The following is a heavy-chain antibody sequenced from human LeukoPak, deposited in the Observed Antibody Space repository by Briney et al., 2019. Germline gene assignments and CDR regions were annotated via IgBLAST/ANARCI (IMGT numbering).Heavy chain of an antibody. CDR2: INPSGSRT. V-gene: IGHV1-46*01. J-gene: IGHJ3*02. CDR1: GYTFTNYY. CDR3: AGGTTNTKGAFDM. Sequence: ASVKVSCKASGYTFTNYYIHWVRQAPGQGLEWMGIINPSGSRTSYAQKFQGRVTMTRDTSTSTVYMELRSLRSEDTAVYYCAGGTTNTKGAFDMWGQGTMVTVSS. D-gene: IGHD2-8*01.